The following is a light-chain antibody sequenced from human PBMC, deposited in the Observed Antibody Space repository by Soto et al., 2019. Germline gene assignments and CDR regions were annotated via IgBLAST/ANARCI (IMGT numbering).Light chain of an antibody. CDR3: KQRSNWPV. CDR2: DTS. J-gene: IGKJ3*01. V-gene: IGKV3-11*01. CDR1: QSVSSF. Sequence: EIVLTQSPATLSLSPGERATLSCRASQSVSSFLSWYKQKPGQAPRLLIYDTSTRATGIPARFSGSGSGTAFTITISSLEPEDFAVYYCKQRSNWPVFGPGKKVDIK.